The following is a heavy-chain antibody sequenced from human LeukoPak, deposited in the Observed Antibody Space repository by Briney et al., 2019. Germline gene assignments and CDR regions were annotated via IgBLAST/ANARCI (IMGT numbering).Heavy chain of an antibody. CDR1: GYSIGSGYY. CDR2: LYHSGST. D-gene: IGHD3-3*01. V-gene: IGHV4-38-2*02. CDR3: VRLTIFGVVIIDY. Sequence: PSETLCLTCTVSGYSIGSGYYWGWIRQPPGKGLEWIGSLYHSGSTYYNPSLKSRVTISVDTSKNQFSLKLRSVTAADTAVYYCVRLTIFGVVIIDYWGQGTLVTVSS. J-gene: IGHJ4*02.